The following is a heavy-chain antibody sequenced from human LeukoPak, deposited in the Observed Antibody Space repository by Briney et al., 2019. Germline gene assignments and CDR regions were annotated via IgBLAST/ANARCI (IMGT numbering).Heavy chain of an antibody. J-gene: IGHJ4*02. V-gene: IGHV3-23*01. D-gene: IGHD5-18*01. CDR3: ARDYSYGFLN. CDR1: GFMFSNYA. CDR2: VTASGGDT. Sequence: GGSLRLSCAASGFMFSNYAMSWVRQAPGKGLERVSGVTASGGDTLSADAVKGRFTISRDNSKDTLYLQMNSLRAEDTAVYYCARDYSYGFLNWGQGTLVTVSS.